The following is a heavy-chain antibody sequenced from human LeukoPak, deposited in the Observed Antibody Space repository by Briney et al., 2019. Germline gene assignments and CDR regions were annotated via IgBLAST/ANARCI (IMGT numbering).Heavy chain of an antibody. CDR3: ARAGLAAASDI. J-gene: IGHJ3*02. CDR1: GFTFGSYW. Sequence: GGSLRLSCAASGFTFGSYWRRWVRQAPGKGLEWVANIKQDGSKKNYVDSVKGRFTIFRDNYKNSMNLQMNSLRAEDTAVYYCARAGLAAASDIWGQGPMVTVSS. CDR2: IKQDGSKK. V-gene: IGHV3-7*01. D-gene: IGHD2-15*01.